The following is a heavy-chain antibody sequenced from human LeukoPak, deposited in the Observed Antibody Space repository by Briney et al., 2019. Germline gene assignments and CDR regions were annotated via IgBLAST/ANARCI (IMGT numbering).Heavy chain of an antibody. Sequence: ASVKVSCKASGGTFSSYAISWVRQAPGQGLEWMGWINPNSGGTNYAQKFQGRVSMTSDTSISTAYMELSRLRSDDTAVYYCARAYDFWSGYYTPGYWGQGTLVTVSS. D-gene: IGHD3-3*01. CDR2: INPNSGGT. J-gene: IGHJ4*02. CDR3: ARAYDFWSGYYTPGY. CDR1: GGTFSSYA. V-gene: IGHV1-2*02.